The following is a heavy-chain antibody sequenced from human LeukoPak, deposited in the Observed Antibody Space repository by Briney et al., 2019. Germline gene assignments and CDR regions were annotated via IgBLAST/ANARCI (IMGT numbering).Heavy chain of an antibody. CDR1: GGSISSYY. V-gene: IGHV4-4*07. CDR2: IYTSGST. J-gene: IGHJ1*01. D-gene: IGHD5-24*01. CDR3: AREIFAGRRDGYNFCFIKD. Sequence: SETLSLTCIVSGGSISSYYWSWIRQPAGKGLEWIGRIYTSGSTNYNPSLKGRVTMSVDTSKNQFSLKLSSVTAADTAVYYCAREIFAGRRDGYNFCFIKDWGQGTLVTVSS.